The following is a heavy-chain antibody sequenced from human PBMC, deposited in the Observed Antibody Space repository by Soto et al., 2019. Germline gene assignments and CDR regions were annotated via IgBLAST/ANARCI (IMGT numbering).Heavy chain of an antibody. D-gene: IGHD1-26*01. CDR2: INPNSGGT. J-gene: IGHJ6*02. Sequence: ASVKVSCKASGYTFTGYYMHWARQAPGQGLEWMGWINPNSGGTNYAQKFQGRVTMTRDTSISTAYMELSRLRSDDTAVYYCARAEPLVGATNYYYYYGMDVWGQGTTVTVSS. V-gene: IGHV1-2*02. CDR3: ARAEPLVGATNYYYYYGMDV. CDR1: GYTFTGYY.